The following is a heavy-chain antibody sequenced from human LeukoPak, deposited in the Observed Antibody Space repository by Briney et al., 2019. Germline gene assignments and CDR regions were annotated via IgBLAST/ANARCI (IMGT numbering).Heavy chain of an antibody. D-gene: IGHD1-26*01. Sequence: SQTLSLTCAISGDSVSSNSAAWNWLRQSPSRGLEWLGRTYYRSKWYNGYAASVKSRITINPDTSKNQFSLQLNSGTPEDTAVYYCARGKGGMIDNWGQGILVTVSS. V-gene: IGHV6-1*01. CDR2: TYYRSKWYN. CDR1: GDSVSSNSAA. CDR3: ARGKGGMIDN. J-gene: IGHJ4*02.